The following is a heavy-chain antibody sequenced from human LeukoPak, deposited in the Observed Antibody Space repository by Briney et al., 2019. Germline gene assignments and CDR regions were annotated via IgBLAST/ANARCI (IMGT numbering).Heavy chain of an antibody. Sequence: SQTLSLTCAISGDSVSSTSSAWTWFRQSPSRGLEWLGRTHYRSRWSSDYALSVQSRLTIKPDTSKNQFSLQLNSVTPEDSAVYYCARGIGDSWGQGILVTVSS. D-gene: IGHD3-10*01. J-gene: IGHJ5*02. V-gene: IGHV6-1*01. CDR1: GDSVSSTSSA. CDR3: ARGIGDS. CDR2: THYRSRWSS.